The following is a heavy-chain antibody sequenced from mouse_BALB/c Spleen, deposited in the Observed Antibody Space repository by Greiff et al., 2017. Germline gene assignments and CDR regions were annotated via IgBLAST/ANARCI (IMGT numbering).Heavy chain of an antibody. CDR1: GFDFSRYW. CDR3: ARPYYYGSSWLAY. V-gene: IGHV4-1*02. J-gene: IGHJ3*01. D-gene: IGHD1-1*01. CDR2: INPDSSTI. Sequence: DVMLVESGGGLVQPGGSLKLSCAASGFDFSRYWMSWVRQAPGKGLEWIGEINPDSSTINYTPSLKDKFIISRDNAKNTLYLQMSKVRSEDTALYYCARPYYYGSSWLAYWGQGTLVTVSA.